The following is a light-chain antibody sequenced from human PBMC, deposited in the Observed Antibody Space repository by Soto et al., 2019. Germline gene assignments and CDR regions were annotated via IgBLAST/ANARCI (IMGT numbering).Light chain of an antibody. CDR1: QSVSSS. CDR3: KQYYNWPRT. V-gene: IGKV3-15*01. Sequence: EIVMTQSPATLSVSPGERATLSCRASQSVSSSLAWYQQKPGQAPRLLIYGASTRATGIPARFSGSGSGTEFTLSISSLQSEDFAVYYCKQYYNWPRTFGQGTKVDIK. CDR2: GAS. J-gene: IGKJ1*01.